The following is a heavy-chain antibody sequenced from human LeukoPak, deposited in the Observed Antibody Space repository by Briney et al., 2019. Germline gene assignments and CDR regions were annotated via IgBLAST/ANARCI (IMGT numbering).Heavy chain of an antibody. CDR2: IYYSGST. J-gene: IGHJ5*02. Sequence: PSQTLSLTCTVSGGSISSGGYYWSWIRQHPGKGLEWIGYIYYSGSTYYNPSLKSRVTISVDTSKNQFSLKLSSVTAADTAVYYCARSSGNIAQFDPWGQGTLVTVSS. CDR3: ARSSGNIAQFDP. CDR1: GGSISSGGYY. D-gene: IGHD6-13*01. V-gene: IGHV4-31*03.